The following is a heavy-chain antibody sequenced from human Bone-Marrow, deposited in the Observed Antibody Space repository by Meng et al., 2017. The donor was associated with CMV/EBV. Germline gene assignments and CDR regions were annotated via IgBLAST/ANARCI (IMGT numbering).Heavy chain of an antibody. J-gene: IGHJ6*02. CDR2: INPSGGST. CDR3: ARDLGGGLQYTYYYNGMDV. V-gene: IGHV1-46*01. Sequence: ASVKVSCKASGYTFTSYYMHWVRQAPGQGLEWMGIINPSGGSTSYAQKFQGRVTMTRDTSTSTVYMELGSLRSEDTAVYYCARDLGGGLQYTYYYNGMDVWGQGTTVTVSS. CDR1: GYTFTSYY. D-gene: IGHD3-16*01.